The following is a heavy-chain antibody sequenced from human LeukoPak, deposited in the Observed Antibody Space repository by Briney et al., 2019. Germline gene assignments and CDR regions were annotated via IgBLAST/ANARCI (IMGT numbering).Heavy chain of an antibody. D-gene: IGHD5-12*01. CDR2: IYHSGST. J-gene: IGHJ3*02. CDR3: ARSCRILDIVATIRARLGGNGFDI. CDR1: GFTFSSYG. Sequence: PGGSLRLSCAASGFTFSSYGMSWVRQAPGKGLEWIGSIYHSGSTYYNPSLKSRVTIAVETSKNQFSLKLSSVTAADKAVYYCARSCRILDIVATIRARLGGNGFDIWGQGTMVTVSS. V-gene: IGHV4-38-2*01.